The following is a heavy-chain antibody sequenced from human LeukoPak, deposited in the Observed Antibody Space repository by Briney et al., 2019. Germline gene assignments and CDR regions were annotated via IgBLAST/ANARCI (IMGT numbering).Heavy chain of an antibody. V-gene: IGHV3-23*01. CDR1: GFTFSSYA. J-gene: IGHJ4*02. Sequence: PGGSLSLSCAASGFTFSSYAMSWVRQAPGKGLEWVSAISGSGGSTYYADSVKGRFTISRDNSKNTLYLQMNSLRAEDTAVYYCAKDLVVVTASDYWGQGTLVTVSS. CDR2: ISGSGGST. D-gene: IGHD2-21*02. CDR3: AKDLVVVTASDY.